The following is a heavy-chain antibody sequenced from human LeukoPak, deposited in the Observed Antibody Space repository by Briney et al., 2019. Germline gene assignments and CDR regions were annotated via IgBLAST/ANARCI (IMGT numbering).Heavy chain of an antibody. CDR2: IYYSGST. Sequence: PSETLSLTCTVSGGSISSYYWSWIRQPPGKGLEWIGYIYYSGSTNYYPSLKSRVTISVDTSKNQFSLKLSSVTAADTAVYYCARHNARVYYFDYWGQGTLVTVS. D-gene: IGHD2-8*01. V-gene: IGHV4-59*08. CDR3: ARHNARVYYFDY. CDR1: GGSISSYY. J-gene: IGHJ4*02.